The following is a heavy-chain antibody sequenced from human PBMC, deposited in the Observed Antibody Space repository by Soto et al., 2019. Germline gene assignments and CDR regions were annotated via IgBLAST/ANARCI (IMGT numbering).Heavy chain of an antibody. CDR2: IWYDGSNT. J-gene: IGHJ6*02. D-gene: IGHD2-15*01. V-gene: IGHV3-33*01. CDR1: GFTFSSYG. CDR3: ARDLGYCSGGSCYLDGMDV. Sequence: QVQLVESGGGVVQPGMSLRLSCAASGFTFSSYGMHWVRQAPGKGLECVAVIWYDGSNTDYADSVKGRYTSSRDNSKNKLYLQMKSLRADDTAVYYCARDLGYCSGGSCYLDGMDVCGQGPTVTVSS.